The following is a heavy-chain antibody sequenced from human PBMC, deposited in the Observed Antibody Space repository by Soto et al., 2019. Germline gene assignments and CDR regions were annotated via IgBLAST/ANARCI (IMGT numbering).Heavy chain of an antibody. CDR2: IYHSGST. CDR1: GGSISSGGYS. Sequence: QLQLQESGSGLVKPSLTLSLTCAVSGGSISSGGYSWSWIRQPPGKGLEWIGYIYHSGSTYYNPSLKSRVTISVDRSKNQFSLKLSSVTAADTAVYYCARENNVLPGGYFDYWGQGTLVTVSS. D-gene: IGHD3-10*01. V-gene: IGHV4-30-2*01. J-gene: IGHJ4*02. CDR3: ARENNVLPGGYFDY.